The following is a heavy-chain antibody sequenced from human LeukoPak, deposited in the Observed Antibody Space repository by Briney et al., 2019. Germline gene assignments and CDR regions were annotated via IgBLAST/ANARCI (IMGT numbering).Heavy chain of an antibody. V-gene: IGHV4-59*08. Sequence: SETLSLTCTVSGGSISGYYWSWIQESPRKGLVWIGYMYYSGSTNYNPSLKSRVTMSVDMSKNQFSLKLSSVTAADTALYYCARHFTYYYDSSGYPRDAFDIWGQGTMVTVSS. CDR3: ARHFTYYYDSSGYPRDAFDI. CDR1: GGSISGYY. J-gene: IGHJ3*02. D-gene: IGHD3-22*01. CDR2: MYYSGST.